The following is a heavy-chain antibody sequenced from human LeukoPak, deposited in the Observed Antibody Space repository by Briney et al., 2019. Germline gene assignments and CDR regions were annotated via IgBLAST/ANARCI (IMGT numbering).Heavy chain of an antibody. CDR3: ARYGDRAAITHNWFDP. CDR1: GGSFSGYY. D-gene: IGHD2-2*01. CDR2: INHSGST. V-gene: IGHV4-34*01. Sequence: MSSETLSLTCAVYGGSFSGYYWSWIRQPPGKGLEWIGEINHSGSTNYNPSLKSRVTISVDTSKNQFSLKLSSVTAADTAVYYCARYGDRAAITHNWFDPWGQGTLVTVSS. J-gene: IGHJ5*02.